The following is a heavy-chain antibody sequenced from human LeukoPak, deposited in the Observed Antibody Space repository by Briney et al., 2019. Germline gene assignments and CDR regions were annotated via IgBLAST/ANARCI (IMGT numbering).Heavy chain of an antibody. Sequence: PGGSLRLSCAASGFTFSSYWMHWVRQGPGKGLVWVSRIKTDGSGTMYADSVKGRFTISRDDAKNTLYLQMNSLRAEDTAVYYCASATVTTYDFYYYMDVWGKGTTVTVSS. J-gene: IGHJ6*03. CDR2: IKTDGSGT. CDR3: ASATVTTYDFYYYMDV. V-gene: IGHV3-74*03. D-gene: IGHD4-11*01. CDR1: GFTFSSYW.